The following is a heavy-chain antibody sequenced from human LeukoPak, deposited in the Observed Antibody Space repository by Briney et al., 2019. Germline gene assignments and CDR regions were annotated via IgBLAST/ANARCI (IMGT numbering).Heavy chain of an antibody. CDR3: ARPRIAVGGFDP. D-gene: IGHD6-19*01. CDR2: IKQDGSEK. Sequence: GGSLRLSCAASRFTFSSYWMSWVRQAPGKGLEWVANIKQDGSEKYYVDSVKGRFTISRDNAKNSLYLQLNSLRAEDTAVYYCARPRIAVGGFDPWGQGTLVTVSS. CDR1: RFTFSSYW. V-gene: IGHV3-7*03. J-gene: IGHJ5*02.